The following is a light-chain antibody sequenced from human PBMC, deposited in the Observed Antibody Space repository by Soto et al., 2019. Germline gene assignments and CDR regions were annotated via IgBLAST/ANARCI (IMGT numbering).Light chain of an antibody. CDR1: QSVSSY. Sequence: EIVLTQSPATLSLSPGESATLSCRASQSVSSYLAWYQQKPGQAPRLLIYDASNRATGIPARFSGSGSGTDCTLTISRLEPEDFAAYYCQLYSRSPRQITFGQGTRLEIK. CDR3: QLYSRSPRQIT. CDR2: DAS. J-gene: IGKJ5*01. V-gene: IGKV3-11*01.